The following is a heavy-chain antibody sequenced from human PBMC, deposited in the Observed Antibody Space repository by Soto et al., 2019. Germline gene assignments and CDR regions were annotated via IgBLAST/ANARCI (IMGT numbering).Heavy chain of an antibody. D-gene: IGHD3-10*01. Sequence: LRLSCAASGFTFSSYWMHWVRQAPGKGLVWVSRINSDGSSTSYADSVKGRFTISRDNAKNTLYLQMNSLRAEDTAVYYCARDLSPPSLLWFGELLKARFDYWGQGTLVTVSS. V-gene: IGHV3-74*01. CDR3: ARDLSPPSLLWFGELLKARFDY. J-gene: IGHJ4*02. CDR1: GFTFSSYW. CDR2: INSDGSST.